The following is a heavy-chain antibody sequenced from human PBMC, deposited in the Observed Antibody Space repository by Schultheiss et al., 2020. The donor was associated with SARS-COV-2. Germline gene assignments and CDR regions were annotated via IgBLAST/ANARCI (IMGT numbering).Heavy chain of an antibody. Sequence: SQTLSLTCTVSGGSISSSHYYWGWIRQSPGKGLEWIGSIYYSGSTYYNPSLKSRVTISVDTSNNQFSLKLSSVTAADTAVYYCARLPRGWYYFDHWGQGTLVTVSS. V-gene: IGHV4-39*01. CDR1: GGSISSSHYY. CDR2: IYYSGST. D-gene: IGHD6-19*01. CDR3: ARLPRGWYYFDH. J-gene: IGHJ4*02.